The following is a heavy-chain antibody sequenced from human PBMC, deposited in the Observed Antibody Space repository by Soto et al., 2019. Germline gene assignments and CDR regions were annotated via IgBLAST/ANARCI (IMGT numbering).Heavy chain of an antibody. J-gene: IGHJ4*02. CDR2: IYYSGST. CDR1: GGSISSGGYY. Sequence: SETLSLTCTVSGGSISSGGYYWSWIRQHPGKGLEWIGYIYYSGSTYYNPSLKSRVTISVDTSKNQFSLKLSSVTAADTAVYYCARKKPSIATFDYWGQRTLVTVSS. V-gene: IGHV4-31*03. CDR3: ARKKPSIATFDY.